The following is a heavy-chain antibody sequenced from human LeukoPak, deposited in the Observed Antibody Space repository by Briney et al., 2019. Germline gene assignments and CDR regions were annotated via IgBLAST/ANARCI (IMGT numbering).Heavy chain of an antibody. D-gene: IGHD2-15*01. Sequence: SETLSLTCTVSGGSISSYYWSWIRQPPGKGLEWIGYIYYSGSTNYNPSPKSRVTISVDTSKNQFSLKLSSVTAADTAVYYCARHCSGGSCYYGMDVWGQGTTVTVSS. CDR2: IYYSGST. CDR3: ARHCSGGSCYYGMDV. CDR1: GGSISSYY. V-gene: IGHV4-59*08. J-gene: IGHJ6*02.